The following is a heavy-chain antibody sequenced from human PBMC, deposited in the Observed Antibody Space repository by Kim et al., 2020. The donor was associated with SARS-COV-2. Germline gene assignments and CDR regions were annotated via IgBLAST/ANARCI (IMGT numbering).Heavy chain of an antibody. D-gene: IGHD6-13*01. Sequence: SETLSLTCTVSSASISSGDCYWSWIRQHPGKGLEWIGYIYYSGSTYYSPSLKSRVTISVDRSQNQFSLRPSSVTAADTAVYYCARGKGYSSTPHYYYYGMDVWGQGTTVTVSS. CDR1: SASISSGDCY. J-gene: IGHJ6*02. CDR3: ARGKGYSSTPHYYYYGMDV. CDR2: IYYSGST. V-gene: IGHV4-31*03.